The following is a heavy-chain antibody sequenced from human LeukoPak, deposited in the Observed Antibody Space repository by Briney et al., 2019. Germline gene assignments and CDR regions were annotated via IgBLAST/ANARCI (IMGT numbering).Heavy chain of an antibody. Sequence: PSETLSLTCAVSGGSISSGGYSWSWIRQPPGKGLEWIGYIYHSGSTYYNPSLKSRVTISVDTSKNQFSLKLSSVTAADTAVYYCARSPYIQLWHCMDVWGQGTTVTVSS. CDR2: IYHSGST. V-gene: IGHV4-30-2*01. CDR1: GGSISSGGYS. D-gene: IGHD5-18*01. CDR3: ARSPYIQLWHCMDV. J-gene: IGHJ6*02.